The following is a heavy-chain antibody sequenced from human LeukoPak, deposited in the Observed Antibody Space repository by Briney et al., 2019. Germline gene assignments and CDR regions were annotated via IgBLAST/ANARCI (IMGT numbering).Heavy chain of an antibody. D-gene: IGHD3-3*01. CDR3: ARDSAYYDFWSGTSIGGPFDY. CDR1: GFTFSSYA. Sequence: PGGSLRLSCAASGFTFSSYAMHWVRQAPGKGLEWVAVISYDGSNKYYADSVKGRFTISRDNSKNTLYLQMNSLRAEDTAVYYCARDSAYYDFWSGTSIGGPFDYWGQGTLVTVSS. CDR2: ISYDGSNK. J-gene: IGHJ4*02. V-gene: IGHV3-30-3*01.